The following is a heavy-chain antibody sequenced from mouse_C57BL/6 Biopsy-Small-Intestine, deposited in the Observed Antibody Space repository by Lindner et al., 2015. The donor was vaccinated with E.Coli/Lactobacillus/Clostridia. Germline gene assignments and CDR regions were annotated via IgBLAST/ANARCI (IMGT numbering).Heavy chain of an antibody. J-gene: IGHJ4*01. V-gene: IGHV1-19*01. Sequence: SVKVSCKASGYTFTDNYIHWVRQAPGQGLESVGWINPNTGDTHYTQKFQGRVTMTRDTSITTAYMDLNSLRYDDTAVYYCARGTFTAPRSANDYWGQGSLVIVSS. D-gene: IGHD3-1*01. CDR3: ARGTFTAPRSANDY. CDR1: GYTFTDNY. CDR2: INPNTGDT.